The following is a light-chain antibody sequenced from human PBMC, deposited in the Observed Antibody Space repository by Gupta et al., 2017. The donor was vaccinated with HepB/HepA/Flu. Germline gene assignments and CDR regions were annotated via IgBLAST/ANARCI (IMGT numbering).Light chain of an antibody. CDR1: SSDVGGYNY. CDR2: DVS. Sequence: SALTQPRSVSGSPGRSSTISCTATSSDVGGYNYVSWYQQHPGKAPKLMIYDVSTRPSGVPDRFSGSKSGNTASLAISGLQAEDEGDYYCCSYAGSYTVLFGGGTKLTVL. V-gene: IGLV2-11*01. CDR3: CSYAGSYTVL. J-gene: IGLJ2*01.